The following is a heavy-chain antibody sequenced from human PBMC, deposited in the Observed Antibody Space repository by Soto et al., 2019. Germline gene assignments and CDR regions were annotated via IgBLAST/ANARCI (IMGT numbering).Heavy chain of an antibody. J-gene: IGHJ4*02. V-gene: IGHV3-66*01. CDR3: AREGGGRRYDY. CDR2: IYSGGST. Sequence: EVQLVESGGGLVQPGGSLRLSCAASGFTVSSNYMSWVRQAPGKGLEWVSVIYSGGSTYYADSVKGRFTISRDNSKNTSELQMNSLRDEEAAVYYCAREGGGRRYDYWGQGALVTVSS. CDR1: GFTVSSNY. D-gene: IGHD1-26*01.